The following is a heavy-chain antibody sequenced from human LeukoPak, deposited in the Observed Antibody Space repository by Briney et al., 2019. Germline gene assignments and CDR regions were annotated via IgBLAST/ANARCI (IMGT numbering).Heavy chain of an antibody. CDR2: ISYDGSNK. CDR1: GFTFSSYA. Sequence: GRSLRLSCAASGFTFSSYAMHWVRQAPGKGLEWVAVISYDGSNKYYADPVKGRFTISRDNSKNTLYLQMNSLRAEDTAVYYCARDRSSSWCIDYWGQGTLVTVSS. CDR3: ARDRSSSWCIDY. J-gene: IGHJ4*02. D-gene: IGHD6-13*01. V-gene: IGHV3-30*04.